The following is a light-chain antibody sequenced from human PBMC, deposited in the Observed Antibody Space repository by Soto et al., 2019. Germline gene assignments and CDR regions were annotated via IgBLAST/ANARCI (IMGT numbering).Light chain of an antibody. CDR2: GAS. J-gene: IGKJ4*01. CDR1: QSLSSSY. V-gene: IGKV3-20*01. Sequence: EIVLTQSPGTLSLSPGERDTLSCRASQSLSSSYFAWYQQKPGQAPRVLIYGASSRATGIPDRFSGSGSGTDFTLTITRLEPEDFAIYYCQQYGSSPLTFGGGTRVEIK. CDR3: QQYGSSPLT.